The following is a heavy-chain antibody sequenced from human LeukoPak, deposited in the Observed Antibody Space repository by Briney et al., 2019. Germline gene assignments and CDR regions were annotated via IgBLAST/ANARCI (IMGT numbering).Heavy chain of an antibody. Sequence: GGSLRLSCAASGFTFSDYSMNWVRQAAGKGLEWISYVGISSGNTKYADSVKGRFTISGDSAKNSVFLQMNSLRVEDTAVYYCARDHRYAFDNWGQGTLVTVSS. D-gene: IGHD5-12*01. CDR3: ARDHRYAFDN. CDR2: VGISSGNT. J-gene: IGHJ4*02. CDR1: GFTFSDYS. V-gene: IGHV3-48*04.